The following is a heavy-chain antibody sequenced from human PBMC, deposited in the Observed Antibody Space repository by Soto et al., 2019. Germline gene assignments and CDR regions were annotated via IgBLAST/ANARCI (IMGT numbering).Heavy chain of an antibody. CDR1: GGSISSYY. V-gene: IGHV4-59*01. CDR2: IYYSGST. Sequence: SETLSLTCTVSGGSISSYYWSWIRQPPGKGLEWIGYIYYSGSTNYNPSLKSRVTISVDTSKNQFSLKLSSVTAADTAVYYCARGLISGYQLSDASHIWCPGTMVTVSS. J-gene: IGHJ3*02. CDR3: ARGLISGYQLSDASHI. D-gene: IGHD3-22*01.